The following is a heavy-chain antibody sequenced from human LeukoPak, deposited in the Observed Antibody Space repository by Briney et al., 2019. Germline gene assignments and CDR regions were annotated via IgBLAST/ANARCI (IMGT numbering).Heavy chain of an antibody. J-gene: IGHJ4*02. CDR3: ARLGGVATRIFDY. D-gene: IGHD5-12*01. CDR2: INHSGST. Sequence: KTSETLSLTCAVYGGSFSGYYWSWIRQPPGKGLEWIGEINHSGSTNYNPSLKSRVTISVDTSKNQFSLKLSSVTAADTAVYYCARLGGVATRIFDYWGQGTLVTVSS. CDR1: GGSFSGYY. V-gene: IGHV4-34*01.